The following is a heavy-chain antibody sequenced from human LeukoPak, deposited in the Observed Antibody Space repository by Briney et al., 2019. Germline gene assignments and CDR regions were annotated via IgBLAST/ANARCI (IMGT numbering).Heavy chain of an antibody. J-gene: IGHJ5*02. V-gene: IGHV1-69*06. D-gene: IGHD2-15*01. CDR1: GGTFSSYA. CDR2: IIPIFGTA. Sequence: SVKVSRKASGGTFSSYAISWVRQAPGQGLEWMGGIIPIFGTANYAQKFQGRVTITADKSASTAYMELSSLRSEDTAVYYCARSRGGYCSGGSCFTFDPWGQGTLVTVSS. CDR3: ARSRGGYCSGGSCFTFDP.